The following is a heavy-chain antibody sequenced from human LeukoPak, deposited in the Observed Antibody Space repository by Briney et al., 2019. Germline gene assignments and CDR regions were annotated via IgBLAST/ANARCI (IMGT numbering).Heavy chain of an antibody. D-gene: IGHD3-22*01. Sequence: PRASVKVSCKASGYTFTGYYMHWVRQAPGQGLEWMGWINSNSGGTNYAQKFQGRVTMTRDTSISTAYMELSRLRSDDTAVYYCARVVVITETYFDYWGQGTLVTVSS. J-gene: IGHJ4*02. CDR3: ARVVVITETYFDY. CDR2: INSNSGGT. V-gene: IGHV1-2*02. CDR1: GYTFTGYY.